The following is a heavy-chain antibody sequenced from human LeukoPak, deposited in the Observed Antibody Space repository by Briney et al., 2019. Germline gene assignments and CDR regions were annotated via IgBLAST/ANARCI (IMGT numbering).Heavy chain of an antibody. CDR2: ISSSSSYI. D-gene: IGHD2-21*02. Sequence: GGSLRLSCVASGFTFSSYSMNWVRQAPGKGLEWVSSISSSSSYIYYADSVKGRFTFSRDNAKNSLYLQMNSLRAEDTAVYYCARVRDLYCGGDCYSIAYWGQGTLVTVSS. CDR3: ARVRDLYCGGDCYSIAY. J-gene: IGHJ4*02. V-gene: IGHV3-21*01. CDR1: GFTFSSYS.